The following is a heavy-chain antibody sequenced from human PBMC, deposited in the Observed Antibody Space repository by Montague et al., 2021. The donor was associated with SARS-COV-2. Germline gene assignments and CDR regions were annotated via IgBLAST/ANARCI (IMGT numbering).Heavy chain of an antibody. CDR3: ARAIWHLDV. Sequence: SETLSLTCSVSGDSISRYYWSWIRQSDGKELVWIIRIYTGGYVNYNPALQSRVSMYVDTSKSQVSLNVNSVTAADTAVYYCARAIWHLDVWGRGILVTVSS. J-gene: IGHJ2*01. CDR2: IYTGGYV. V-gene: IGHV4-4*07. CDR1: GDSISRYY.